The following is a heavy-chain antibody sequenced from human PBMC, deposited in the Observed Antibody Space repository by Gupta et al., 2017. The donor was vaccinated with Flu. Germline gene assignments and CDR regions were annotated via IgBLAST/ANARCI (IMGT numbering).Heavy chain of an antibody. D-gene: IGHD2-21*02. CDR2: ILYDGSNK. V-gene: IGHV3-30*18. CDR1: YG. CDR3: AKDIATSGRGDCPGDY. J-gene: IGHJ4*02. Sequence: YGMHWVRQAPGKGLEGVAIILYDGSNKYYADAVKGRVTISRDNSKNTGDLQKNSVRAEEKAVYYCAKDIATSGRGDCPGDYGCLGTMVTVSS.